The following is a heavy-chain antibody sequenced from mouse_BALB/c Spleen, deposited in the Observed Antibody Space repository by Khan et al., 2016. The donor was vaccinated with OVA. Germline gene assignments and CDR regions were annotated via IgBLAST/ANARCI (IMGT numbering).Heavy chain of an antibody. CDR1: GYTFTDYI. Sequence: QVQLQQSVPELVNPGASLKVSCKASGYTFTDYIIGWVKQSTRQGLEWIGDIFPGSGTPYYNEKFKDKATLTADKSSNTASMQLSSLTSEDSAVYFCARGGYSVFAYWGQGTLVTVSA. V-gene: IGHV1-77*01. D-gene: IGHD1-1*01. CDR2: IFPGSGTP. CDR3: ARGGYSVFAY. J-gene: IGHJ3*01.